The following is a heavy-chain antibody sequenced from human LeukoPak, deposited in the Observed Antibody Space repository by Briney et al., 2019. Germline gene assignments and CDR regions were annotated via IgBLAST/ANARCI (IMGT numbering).Heavy chain of an antibody. Sequence: RSLRLSCAASGFTFSSYGMHWVRQAPGKGLEWVAVISYDGSNKYYADSVKGRFTISRDNSKNTLYLQMNSLRAEDTAVYYCARAGDIVVVPAANGGPTFDYWGQGTLVTVSS. V-gene: IGHV3-30*03. CDR3: ARAGDIVVVPAANGGPTFDY. J-gene: IGHJ4*02. CDR2: ISYDGSNK. D-gene: IGHD2-2*01. CDR1: GFTFSSYG.